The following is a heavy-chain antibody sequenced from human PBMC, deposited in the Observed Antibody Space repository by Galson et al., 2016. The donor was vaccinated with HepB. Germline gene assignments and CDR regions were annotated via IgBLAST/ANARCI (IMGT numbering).Heavy chain of an antibody. CDR1: GYNFTSYW. CDR3: ASTPYYDILTGQPSGMDV. CDR2: IDPSDSYT. V-gene: IGHV5-10-1*01. D-gene: IGHD3-9*01. J-gene: IGHJ6*02. Sequence: QSGAEVKKPGESLRISCKGSGYNFTSYWINWVCQMPGKGLEWMGRIDPSDSYTNYSPSFQGHVTISADKSISTAYLQWNSLKASDTAMYYCASTPYYDILTGQPSGMDVWGQGTTVTVSS.